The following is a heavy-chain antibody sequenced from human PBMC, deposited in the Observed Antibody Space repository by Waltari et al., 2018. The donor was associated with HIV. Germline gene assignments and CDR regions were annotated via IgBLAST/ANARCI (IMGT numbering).Heavy chain of an antibody. D-gene: IGHD3-10*01. V-gene: IGHV1-24*01. CDR1: GHTLSELS. J-gene: IGHJ6*02. CDR2: FDPEDDET. CDR3: ATDFSGMVRADSYYSLDV. Sequence: QVQLVQSGAEVKKPGASVKVSCKVSGHTLSELSMHWVRQVPGKGLEWMGNFDPEDDETIYAQKFQGRVTMTEDTSSDPAYMELSSLTSGDTAVYYCATDFSGMVRADSYYSLDVWGQGTTVTVSS.